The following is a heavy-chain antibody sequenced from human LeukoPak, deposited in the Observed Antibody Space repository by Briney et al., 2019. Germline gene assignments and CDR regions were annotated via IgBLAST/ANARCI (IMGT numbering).Heavy chain of an antibody. Sequence: PGGSLRLSCVASGFTFSSYAMTWVRQAPGKGLEWVSVISGSGGSPYYADSVKGRFTISRDNSKNTLYLQMNSLRAEDTAVYYCAKGSGYDFWYYYYYMDVWGKGTTVTVSS. D-gene: IGHD5-12*01. CDR3: AKGSGYDFWYYYYYMDV. V-gene: IGHV3-23*01. CDR2: ISGSGGSP. CDR1: GFTFSSYA. J-gene: IGHJ6*03.